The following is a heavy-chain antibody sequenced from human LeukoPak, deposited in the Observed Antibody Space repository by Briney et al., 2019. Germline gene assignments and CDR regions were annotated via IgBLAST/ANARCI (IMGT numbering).Heavy chain of an antibody. CDR3: ARLYYYDMSYFDY. D-gene: IGHD3-22*01. CDR1: GFTFSSYG. J-gene: IGHJ4*02. V-gene: IGHV3-33*01. Sequence: GGSLRLSCAASGFTFSSYGMHWVRQAPGKGLEWVAVIWYDGSNKYYADSVKGRFTISRDNSKNTLFLQMNSLRAEDTAVYYCARLYYYDMSYFDYWGQGTLVTVSS. CDR2: IWYDGSNK.